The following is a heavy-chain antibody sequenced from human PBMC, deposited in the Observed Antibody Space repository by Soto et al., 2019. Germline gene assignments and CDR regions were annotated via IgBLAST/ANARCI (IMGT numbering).Heavy chain of an antibody. J-gene: IGHJ3*02. CDR1: GGPISRGGYS. V-gene: IGHV4-30-2*01. D-gene: IGHD3-10*01. CDR2: IYHSGST. Sequence: SENRSLTCAVSGGPISRGGYSRSWIRQPPGKGLEWIGYIYHSGSTYYNPSLKSRVTISEDTSKNQFPLKLSSVTAADTAVYYCGRSGGSGFDVFDIWGQGTMV. CDR3: GRSGGSGFDVFDI.